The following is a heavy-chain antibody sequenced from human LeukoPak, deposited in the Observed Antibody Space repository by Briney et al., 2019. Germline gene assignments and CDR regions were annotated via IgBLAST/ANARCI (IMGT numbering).Heavy chain of an antibody. CDR2: ISRGGSPI. Sequence: GGSLRLSCAASGFTFSSYEMNWVRQAPGKGLEWVSSISRGGSPIYYADSVKGRFTTSRDNAKKSLFLQMNSLRAEDTAAYYCTRVSWRGEIYWGQGTLVSVSS. J-gene: IGHJ4*02. V-gene: IGHV3-48*03. CDR3: TRVSWRGEIY. CDR1: GFTFSSYE. D-gene: IGHD3-3*01.